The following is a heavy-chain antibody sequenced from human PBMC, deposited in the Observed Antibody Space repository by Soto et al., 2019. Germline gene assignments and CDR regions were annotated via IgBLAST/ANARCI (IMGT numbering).Heavy chain of an antibody. J-gene: IGHJ5*02. D-gene: IGHD2-21*01. CDR1: GAALNSGNSY. Sequence: LSLTCSVSGAALNSGNSYWSWIRQVPGKGLEWIGHIYVTGAVDSPPSLRDRITISQDTSERQFSLNLRLVTAADTAVYYCARLRIATNNYKWFDPWGQGTLVTVSS. CDR2: IYVTGAV. CDR3: ARLRIATNNYKWFDP. V-gene: IGHV4-31*03.